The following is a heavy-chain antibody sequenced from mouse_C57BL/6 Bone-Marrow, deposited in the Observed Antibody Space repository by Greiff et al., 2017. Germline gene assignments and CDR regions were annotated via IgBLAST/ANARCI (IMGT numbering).Heavy chain of an antibody. CDR2: ISDGGSYT. Sequence: EVHLVESGGGLVKPGGSLKLSCAASGFTFSSYAMSWVRQTPEKRLEWVATISDGGSYTYYPDNVTGRFTISRDNAKNNLYLQMSHLKSEDTAMYYCAGYPIPPSYWGQGTRVTVCA. D-gene: IGHD6-5*01. V-gene: IGHV5-4*01. J-gene: IGHJ3*01. CDR1: GFTFSSYA. CDR3: AGYPIPPSY.